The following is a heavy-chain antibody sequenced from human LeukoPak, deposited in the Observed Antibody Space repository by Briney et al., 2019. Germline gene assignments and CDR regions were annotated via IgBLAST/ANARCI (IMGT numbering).Heavy chain of an antibody. D-gene: IGHD6-19*01. CDR1: GFTFSSYW. J-gene: IGHJ6*04. V-gene: IGHV3-7*03. CDR3: AKRRAVAGGYYYYGMDV. CDR2: IKQDGSEK. Sequence: GGSLRLSCAASGFTFSSYWMSWVRQAPGKGLEWVANIKQDGSEKYYVDSVKGRFTISRDNSKNTLYLQMNSLRADDTAVYYCAKRRAVAGGYYYYGMDVWGKGTTVTVSS.